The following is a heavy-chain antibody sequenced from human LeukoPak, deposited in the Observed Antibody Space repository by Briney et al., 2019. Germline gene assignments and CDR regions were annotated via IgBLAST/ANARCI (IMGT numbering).Heavy chain of an antibody. CDR2: IFYNGST. D-gene: IGHD1-26*01. J-gene: IGHJ4*02. Sequence: SETLSLTCTVSGGPISSYYWSWIRQPPGKGLEWIGYIFYNGSTHYNPSLKSRVTISLDTSKNQFSLKLASVTAADTAVYYCAREGGSYGGDFDYWGQGTLVTVSS. CDR3: AREGGSYGGDFDY. CDR1: GGPISSYY. V-gene: IGHV4-59*01.